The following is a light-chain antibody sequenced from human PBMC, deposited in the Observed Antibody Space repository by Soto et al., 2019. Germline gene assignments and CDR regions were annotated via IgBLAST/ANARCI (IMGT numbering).Light chain of an antibody. Sequence: DIQMTQSPSTLSASVGDRVPITCRASEDINDWLAWYQQKPGNAPTFLLYDASTLQSGVPSRFSGSGSGTEFTLTISSLQPDDSATYYCQQYKSRRTFGQGTKVDI. J-gene: IGKJ1*01. CDR1: EDINDW. V-gene: IGKV1-5*01. CDR3: QQYKSRRT. CDR2: DAS.